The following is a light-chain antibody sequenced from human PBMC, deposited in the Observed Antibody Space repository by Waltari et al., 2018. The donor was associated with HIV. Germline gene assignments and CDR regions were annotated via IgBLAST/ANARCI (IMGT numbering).Light chain of an antibody. V-gene: IGLV1-40*01. CDR1: SSNIGAGYD. CDR2: GNS. CDR3: QSYDSSLSGSV. Sequence: QSVLTQPPSVSAAPGQRVTISCTGSSSNIGAGYDVHWYQQLPGTAPKPRIYGNSNRPSGVPDRFSGSKSGTSASLAITGLQAEDEADYYCQSYDSSLSGSVFGGGTKLTVL. J-gene: IGLJ2*01.